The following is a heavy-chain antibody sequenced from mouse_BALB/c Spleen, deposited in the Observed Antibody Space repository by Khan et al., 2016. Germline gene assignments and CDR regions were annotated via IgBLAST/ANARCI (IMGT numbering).Heavy chain of an antibody. D-gene: IGHD2-12*01. Sequence: EVQLQESGPGLVKPSQSLSLTCTVTGYSITSDYAWNWIRQFPGNKLEWMGYISYSGSTSYNPSLKSRISITRYTSKNQFLLQLNSVTNEDTATYYGAGPGYNYDGPYFDYWGQGTTLTVSS. V-gene: IGHV3-2*02. J-gene: IGHJ2*01. CDR3: AGPGYNYDGPYFDY. CDR2: ISYSGST. CDR1: GYSITSDYA.